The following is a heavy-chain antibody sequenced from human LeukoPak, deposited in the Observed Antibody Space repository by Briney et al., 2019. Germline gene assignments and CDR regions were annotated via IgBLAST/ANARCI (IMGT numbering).Heavy chain of an antibody. V-gene: IGHV4-39*07. CDR1: GGSISSSSYY. CDR2: IYYSGST. D-gene: IGHD4-23*01. Sequence: ETLSLTCTVSGGSISSSSYYWGWIRQPPGKGLEWIGSIYYSGSTYYNPSLKSRVTISVDTSKNQFSLKLSSVTAADTAVYYCARSSGVTTVAPFDCWGQGTLVTVSS. CDR3: ARSSGVTTVAPFDC. J-gene: IGHJ4*02.